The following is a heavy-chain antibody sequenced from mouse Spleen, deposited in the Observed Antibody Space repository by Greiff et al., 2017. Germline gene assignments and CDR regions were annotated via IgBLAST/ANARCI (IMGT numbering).Heavy chain of an antibody. V-gene: IGHV5-4*01. Sequence: VATISDGGSYTYYPDNVKGRFTISRDNAKNNLYLQMSHLKSEDTAMYYCARDRGWDGAYFDYWGQGTTLTVSS. J-gene: IGHJ2*01. CDR3: ARDRGWDGAYFDY. CDR2: ISDGGSYT. D-gene: IGHD4-1*01.